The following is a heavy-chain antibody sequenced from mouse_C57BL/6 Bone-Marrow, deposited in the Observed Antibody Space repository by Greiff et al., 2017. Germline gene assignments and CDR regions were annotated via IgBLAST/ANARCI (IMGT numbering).Heavy chain of an antibody. CDR2: ISNLAYSI. CDR3: AIRGYYGSFYYFDY. Sequence: DVMLVESGGGLVQPGGSLKLSCAASGFTFSDYGMAWVRQAPRKGPEWVAFISNLAYSIYYADTVTGRFTISRENAKNTLYLEMSSLRSEDTAMYYCAIRGYYGSFYYFDYWGQGTTLTVSS. V-gene: IGHV5-15*04. J-gene: IGHJ2*01. D-gene: IGHD1-1*01. CDR1: GFTFSDYG.